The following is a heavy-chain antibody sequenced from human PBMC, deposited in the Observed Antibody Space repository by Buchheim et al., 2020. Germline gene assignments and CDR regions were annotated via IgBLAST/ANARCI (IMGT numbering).Heavy chain of an antibody. CDR3: ARDLKNYDILTGFDY. CDR2: ISSSGSTI. J-gene: IGHJ4*02. D-gene: IGHD3-9*01. V-gene: IGHV3-48*03. CDR1: GFTFSSCE. Sequence: EVQLVESGGGLVQPGGSLRLSCAASGFTFSSCEMNWVRQAPGKGLEWVSYISSSGSTIYYADSVKGRFTISRDNAKNSLYLQMNSLRAEDMAVYYCARDLKNYDILTGFDYWGQGTL.